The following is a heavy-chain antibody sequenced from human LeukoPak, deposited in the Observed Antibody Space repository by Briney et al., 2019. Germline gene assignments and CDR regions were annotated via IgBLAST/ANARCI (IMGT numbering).Heavy chain of an antibody. Sequence: GGSLRPSCAASGFTFSSYSMNWVRQAPGKGLEWVPSISSSSSTIYYADSVKGRFTISRDNAKNSLNLQMNSLRDEDTAVYYCATLGIQLWFYWGQGTLVTVSS. CDR3: ATLGIQLWFY. J-gene: IGHJ4*02. CDR1: GFTFSSYS. CDR2: ISSSSSTI. V-gene: IGHV3-48*02. D-gene: IGHD5-18*01.